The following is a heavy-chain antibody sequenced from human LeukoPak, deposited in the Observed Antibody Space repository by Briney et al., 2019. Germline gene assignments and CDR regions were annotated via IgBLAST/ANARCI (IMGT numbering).Heavy chain of an antibody. Sequence: SESLSLSCTVSGGSITNSGVYWVWLRQSPGKGLAWIGSIYYSGSAYYTPSLRSRVTISVATSKCLFSLTLSSVTAADTAVYYCARDTGTSGTAFDYWGQGTLVTVSS. V-gene: IGHV4-39*07. CDR3: ARDTGTSGTAFDY. D-gene: IGHD2-2*01. CDR1: GGSITNSGVY. CDR2: IYYSGSA. J-gene: IGHJ4*02.